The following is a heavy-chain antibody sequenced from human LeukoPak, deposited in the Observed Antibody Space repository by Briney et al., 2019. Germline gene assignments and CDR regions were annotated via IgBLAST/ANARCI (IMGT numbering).Heavy chain of an antibody. J-gene: IGHJ4*02. Sequence: GGSLRLSCAASGFTFSDYYMSWIRQAPGEGLEWVSYISSSGSTIYYADSVKGRFTISRDNAKNSLYLQMNSLRAEDTAVYYCARAQYYDILTGYGYWGQGTLVTVSS. V-gene: IGHV3-11*01. CDR2: ISSSGSTI. D-gene: IGHD3-9*01. CDR1: GFTFSDYY. CDR3: ARAQYYDILTGYGY.